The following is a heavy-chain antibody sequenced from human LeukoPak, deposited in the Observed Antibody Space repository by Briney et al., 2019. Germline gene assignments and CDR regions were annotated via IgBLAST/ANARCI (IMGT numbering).Heavy chain of an antibody. D-gene: IGHD3-10*01. CDR2: ISGSGGST. CDR1: GFTFSSYA. CDR3: AKLGDTMVRGVPDWYFDL. J-gene: IGHJ2*01. V-gene: IGHV3-23*01. Sequence: PGGSLRLSCAASGFTFSSYAMSWVRQAPGKGLEWVSTISGSGGSTYYADSVKGRFTISRDNSKNTLYLQMNSLRAEDTAVYYCAKLGDTMVRGVPDWYFDLWGRGTLVTVSS.